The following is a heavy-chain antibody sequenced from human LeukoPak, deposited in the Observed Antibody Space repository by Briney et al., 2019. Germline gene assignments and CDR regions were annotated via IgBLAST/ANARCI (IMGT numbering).Heavy chain of an antibody. J-gene: IGHJ1*01. D-gene: IGHD5-24*01. V-gene: IGHV3-66*01. CDR1: GFTVNSDY. CDR3: AQKEDGYNPGYFQH. Sequence: GGSLRLSCAASGFTVNSDYMSWVRQAPGKGLEWVSLIYSADSTYYADSAKGRFTISRDSSKNTLYLQMDSLRAEDTAVYYCAQKEDGYNPGYFQHWGQGTWSPSPQ. CDR2: IYSADST.